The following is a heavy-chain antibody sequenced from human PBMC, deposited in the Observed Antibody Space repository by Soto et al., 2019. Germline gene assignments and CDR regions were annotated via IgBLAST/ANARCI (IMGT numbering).Heavy chain of an antibody. CDR1: GGTFSSYA. J-gene: IGHJ6*02. CDR3: ARGYYYDSSGYYWPFYYYGMDV. V-gene: IGHV1-69*01. D-gene: IGHD3-22*01. Sequence: VKVSCKTSGGTFSSYAISWVRQAPGQGLDWMGGIIPIFGTANYAQKFQGRVTITADESTSTAYMELSSLRSEDTAVYYCARGYYYDSSGYYWPFYYYGMDVWGQGTTVTVSS. CDR2: IIPIFGTA.